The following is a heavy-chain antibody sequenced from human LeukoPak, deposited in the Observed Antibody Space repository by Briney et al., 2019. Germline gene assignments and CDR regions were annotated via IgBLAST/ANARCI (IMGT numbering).Heavy chain of an antibody. D-gene: IGHD2-2*02. CDR2: MNPNSGNT. J-gene: IGHJ6*02. V-gene: IGHV1-8*01. Sequence: GASVKVSCKASGYTFTSYDINWVRQATGQGLEWMGWMNPNSGNTGYAQKLQGRVTMTRNTSISTAYMELSSLRSEDTAVYYCARGAKYCSSTSCYNGYYYYYGMDVWGQGTTVTVSS. CDR1: GYTFTSYD. CDR3: ARGAKYCSSTSCYNGYYYYYGMDV.